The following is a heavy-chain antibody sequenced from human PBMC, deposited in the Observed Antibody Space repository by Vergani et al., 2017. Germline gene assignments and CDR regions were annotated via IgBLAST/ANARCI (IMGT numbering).Heavy chain of an antibody. V-gene: IGHV3-21*01. CDR1: GFTFSSYS. Sequence: EVQMVESRGGLVKPGGSLRLSCAASGFTFSSYSMNWVRQAPGKGMEWVSSFSSSSSYIYYAASVKGPFTISRDNAKNSLYLQKNSLRAEDTAVYYCAREMRGKFIYYYYYMDVWGKGTTVTVSS. CDR3: AREMRGKFIYYYYYMDV. D-gene: IGHD4-23*01. CDR2: FSSSSSYI. J-gene: IGHJ6*03.